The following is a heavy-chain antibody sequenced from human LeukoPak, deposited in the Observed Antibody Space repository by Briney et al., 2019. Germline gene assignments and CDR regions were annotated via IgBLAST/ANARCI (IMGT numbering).Heavy chain of an antibody. J-gene: IGHJ4*02. Sequence: GGSLTLSCSVAGFYFYNYAMHWVRQAPGGGLQWVAVIWSDGSDMFYADSVQGRFTISRDNSKNTLYLQMDSLRAEDTAVYYCAKAPVGLSGASTSFENWGQGTLVTVSS. CDR3: AKAPVGLSGASTSFEN. CDR2: IWSDGSDM. V-gene: IGHV3-33*06. D-gene: IGHD7-27*01. CDR1: GFYFYNYA.